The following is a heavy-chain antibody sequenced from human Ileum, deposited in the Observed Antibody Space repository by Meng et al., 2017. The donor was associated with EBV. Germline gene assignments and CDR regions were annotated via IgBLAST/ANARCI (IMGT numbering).Heavy chain of an antibody. D-gene: IGHD3-16*01. CDR3: ARGSGAGGRDWFDP. V-gene: IGHV1-8*01. J-gene: IGHJ5*02. CDR2: MNSYTGNA. CDR1: GYTFINHD. Sequence: GQLVESGAGLKKPGASVKVSCKASGYTFINHDINWVRQAAGQGLESIGWMNSYTGNAGYAQKFRGKVTMTRDTSINTAYLEVISLTSEDTAVYYCARGSGAGGRDWFDPWGQGTLVTVSS.